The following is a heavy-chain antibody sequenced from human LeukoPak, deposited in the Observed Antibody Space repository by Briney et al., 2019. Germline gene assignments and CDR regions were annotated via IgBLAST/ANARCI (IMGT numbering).Heavy chain of an antibody. Sequence: SETLSLTCTVSGGSISSYYWSWIRQPPGKGLEWIGYIYYSGSTNYNPSLKSRVTISVDTSKNQFSLKLNSVTAADTAVYYCARHRTPLAAAGFDYWGQGTLVTVSS. CDR2: IYYSGST. CDR3: ARHRTPLAAAGFDY. D-gene: IGHD6-13*01. J-gene: IGHJ4*02. CDR1: GGSISSYY. V-gene: IGHV4-59*01.